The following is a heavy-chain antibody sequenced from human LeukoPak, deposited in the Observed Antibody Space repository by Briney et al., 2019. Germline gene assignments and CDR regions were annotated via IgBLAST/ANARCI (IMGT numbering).Heavy chain of an antibody. J-gene: IGHJ4*02. Sequence: ASVKVSCKASGYTFTGYYMHWVRQAPGQGLEWMAWINPNSGGTNYAQKFQGRVTLSRDTSISTAYMELSSLTSDDTAVYYCARKKLEVVATYDFWGQGTLITVSS. CDR1: GYTFTGYY. D-gene: IGHD3-22*01. CDR3: ARKKLEVVATYDF. CDR2: INPNSGGT. V-gene: IGHV1-2*02.